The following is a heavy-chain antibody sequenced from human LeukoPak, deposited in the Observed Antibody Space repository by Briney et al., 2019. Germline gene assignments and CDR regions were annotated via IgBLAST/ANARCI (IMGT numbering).Heavy chain of an antibody. CDR1: GYTFIDYT. CDR2: INGGSGNT. V-gene: IGHV1-3*01. J-gene: IGHJ4*02. Sequence: GASVTVSFKASGYTFIDYTMHWLRQAPGQRLDWMGWINGGSGNTKYSPEFQGRVTITRDTSASTGYMELSSLRSEDTAVYYCANPRYDSSGYYYVDWGQGTLVTVSS. D-gene: IGHD3-22*01. CDR3: ANPRYDSSGYYYVD.